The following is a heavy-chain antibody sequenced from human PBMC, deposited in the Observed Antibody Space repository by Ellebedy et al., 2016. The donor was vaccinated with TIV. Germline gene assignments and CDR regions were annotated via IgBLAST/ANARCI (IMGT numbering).Heavy chain of an antibody. CDR3: ARQPSLRYFDLLDY. V-gene: IGHV4-30-2*02. Sequence: SETLSLXXAVSGGSISSGGYSLSWIRQPPGKGLEWIGYIYHSGSTYYNPSLKSRVTISVDRSKNQFSLKLSSVTAADTAVYYCARQPSLRYFDLLDYWGQGTLVTVSS. CDR1: GGSISSGGYS. J-gene: IGHJ4*02. D-gene: IGHD3-9*01. CDR2: IYHSGST.